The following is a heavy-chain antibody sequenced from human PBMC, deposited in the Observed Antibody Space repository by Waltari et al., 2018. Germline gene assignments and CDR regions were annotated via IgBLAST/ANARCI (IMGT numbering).Heavy chain of an antibody. Sequence: QVQLVQSGAEVKKPGASVKVSCKASGYTFTSYGISWVRPAPGQGLEWMGCISAYNGNTNYPQRLQGRVTMTTDTSTSTAYMELRSLRSDDTAVYYCARDGPGAYCGGDCYDYWGQGTLVTVSS. D-gene: IGHD2-21*01. V-gene: IGHV1-18*01. CDR1: GYTFTSYG. CDR2: ISAYNGNT. J-gene: IGHJ4*02. CDR3: ARDGPGAYCGGDCYDY.